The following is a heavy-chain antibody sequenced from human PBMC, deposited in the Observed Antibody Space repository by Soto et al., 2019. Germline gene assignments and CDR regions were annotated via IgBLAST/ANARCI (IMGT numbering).Heavy chain of an antibody. D-gene: IGHD6-13*01. CDR1: GGSISSSSYY. J-gene: IGHJ5*02. V-gene: IGHV4-39*01. CDR2: IYYSGST. CDR3: ARGYSSTNNWFDP. Sequence: QLQLQESGPGLVKPSETLSLTCTVSGGSISSSSYYWGWIRQPPGKGLEWIGSIYYSGSTYYNPSLKSRVTLSVDTSKNQFSLKLSSVTAADTAVYYCARGYSSTNNWFDPWGQGTLVTVSS.